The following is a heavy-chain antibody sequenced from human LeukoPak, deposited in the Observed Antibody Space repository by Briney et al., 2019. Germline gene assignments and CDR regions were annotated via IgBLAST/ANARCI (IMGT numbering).Heavy chain of an antibody. CDR2: MNPNSGNT. J-gene: IGHJ5*02. Sequence: GESLKISCKGSGYSFTSYDINWVRQATGQGLEWMGWMNPNSGNTGYAQKSQGRVTITRNTSISTAYMELSSLRSEDTAVYYCARGGIYCSSTSCYLDPWGQGTLVTVSS. D-gene: IGHD2-2*01. V-gene: IGHV1-8*03. CDR3: ARGGIYCSSTSCYLDP. CDR1: GYSFTSYD.